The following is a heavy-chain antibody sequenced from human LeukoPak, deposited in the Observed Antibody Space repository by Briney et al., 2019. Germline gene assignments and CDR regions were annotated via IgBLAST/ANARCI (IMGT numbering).Heavy chain of an antibody. CDR1: GGSISSYF. Sequence: PSETLSLTCTVSGGSISSYFWNWIRQPPGKGLEWLGYIYYSGAHNYRLSLTSRVTISVHTSKIQFSLKLTSVTAADTAVYYCARGTAAALEYWGQGTLVTVSS. CDR3: ARGTAAALEY. V-gene: IGHV4-59*08. CDR2: IYYSGAH. J-gene: IGHJ4*02. D-gene: IGHD6-13*01.